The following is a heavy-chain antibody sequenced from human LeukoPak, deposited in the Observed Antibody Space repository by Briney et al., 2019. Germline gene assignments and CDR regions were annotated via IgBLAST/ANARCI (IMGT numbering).Heavy chain of an antibody. CDR2: IYPGDSDT. J-gene: IGHJ6*02. CDR3: ASPDLTTGYGMDV. Sequence: GESLKISCKGSGYSFTSYWIGWVRRLPGKGLEWMGIIYPGDSDTRYSPSFQGQVTISADKSISTAYLQWSSLKASDTAMYYCASPDLTTGYGMDVWGQGTTVTVSS. V-gene: IGHV5-51*01. D-gene: IGHD4-11*01. CDR1: GYSFTSYW.